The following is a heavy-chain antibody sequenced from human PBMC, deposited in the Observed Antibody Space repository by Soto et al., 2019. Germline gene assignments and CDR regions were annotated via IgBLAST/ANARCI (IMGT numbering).Heavy chain of an antibody. CDR1: GFTFFSYG. D-gene: IGHD3-3*01. CDR3: AKDRAGDIYVAARSGLDY. V-gene: IGHV3-30*18. J-gene: IGHJ4*02. CDR2: ISYDGSNK. Sequence: PGGSLRLSCAASGFTFFSYGMHWVRQAPGKGLEWVAVISYDGSNKYYGDSVKGRFTISRDNSKNTLYLQMNSLRDDDTAVYYCAKDRAGDIYVAARSGLDYCGQGTMVTV.